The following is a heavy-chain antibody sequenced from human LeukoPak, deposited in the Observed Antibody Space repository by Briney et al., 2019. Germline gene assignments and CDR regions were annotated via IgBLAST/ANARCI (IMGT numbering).Heavy chain of an antibody. CDR3: ATDLRLDAFDI. J-gene: IGHJ3*02. CDR1: GGSFSGYY. V-gene: IGHV4-34*01. Sequence: PSETLSLTCAVYGGSFSGYYWSWIRQPPGKGLEWIGEINHSGSTNYNPSLKSRVTISVDTSKNQFSLKLSPVTAADTAVYYCATDLRLDAFDIWGQGTMVTVSS. CDR2: INHSGST.